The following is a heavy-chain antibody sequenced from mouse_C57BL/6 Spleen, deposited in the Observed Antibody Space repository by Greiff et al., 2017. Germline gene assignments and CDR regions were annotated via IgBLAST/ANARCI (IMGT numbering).Heavy chain of an antibody. CDR2: IDPENGDT. J-gene: IGHJ1*03. CDR3: TTPYSNHWYFDV. D-gene: IGHD2-5*01. Sequence: VQLQQSGAELVRPGASVKLSCTASGFNIKDDYMHWVKQRPEQGLEWIGWIDPENGDTEYASKFQGKATITADTSSNTAYLQLSSLTSEDTAVYYCTTPYSNHWYFDVWGTGTTVTVSS. CDR1: GFNIKDDY. V-gene: IGHV14-4*01.